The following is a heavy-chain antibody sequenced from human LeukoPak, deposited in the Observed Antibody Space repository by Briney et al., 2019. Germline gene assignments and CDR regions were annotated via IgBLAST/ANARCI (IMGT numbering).Heavy chain of an antibody. D-gene: IGHD3-10*01. CDR3: ASAYYGAGSYAPA. J-gene: IGHJ5*02. V-gene: IGHV3-23*01. CDR2: ISRSVGST. CDR1: GFTFSSYA. Sequence: PGGSLRLSCAASGFTFSSYAMSWVRQAPGKGLEWVSAISRSVGSTYYADSVKGRFTVSRDNSEDTLYLQMNNLRAEDTAVYYCASAYYGAGSYAPAWGQGTLVTVSS.